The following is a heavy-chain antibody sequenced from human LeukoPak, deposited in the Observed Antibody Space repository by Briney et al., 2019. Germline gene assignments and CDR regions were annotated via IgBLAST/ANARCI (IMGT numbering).Heavy chain of an antibody. J-gene: IGHJ4*02. D-gene: IGHD2-21*01. V-gene: IGHV4-59*01. CDR3: ARGVVIAPQTFDY. Sequence: PSETLSLTCTVSGGSISGFYWSWIRQPPGKGLEWIGHIYYSGSTDYNPSLKSRVTISVDTSKSQFSLKLRPVTAADTAVYYCARGVVIAPQTFDYWGQGTLVTVSS. CDR2: IYYSGST. CDR1: GGSISGFY.